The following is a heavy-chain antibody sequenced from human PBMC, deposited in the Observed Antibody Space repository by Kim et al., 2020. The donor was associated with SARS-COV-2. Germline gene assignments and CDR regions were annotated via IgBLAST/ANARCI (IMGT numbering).Heavy chain of an antibody. V-gene: IGHV4-39*01. CDR3: ARRWAVAGTGWFDP. CDR2: IYYSGST. Sequence: SETLSLTCTVSGGSISSSSYYWGWIRQPPGKGLEWIGSIYYSGSTYYNPSLKSRVTISVDTSKNQFSLKLSSVTAADTAVYYCARRWAVAGTGWFDPWGQGTLVTVSS. D-gene: IGHD6-19*01. J-gene: IGHJ5*02. CDR1: GGSISSSSYY.